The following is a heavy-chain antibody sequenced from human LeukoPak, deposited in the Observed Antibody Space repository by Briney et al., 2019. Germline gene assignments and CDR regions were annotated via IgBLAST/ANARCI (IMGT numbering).Heavy chain of an antibody. CDR3: AGGGGWVFDF. CDR2: IKQDGSAK. J-gene: IGHJ4*02. V-gene: IGHV3-7*04. D-gene: IGHD6-19*01. Sequence: GGSLRLSCAASGLTLSRNWMNWVRQAPGKGLEWVANIKQDGSAKYYANSVKGRFTISRDDAKNSLYLEMNRLRAEDRAVYYCAGGGGWVFDFWGQGTLVTVSS. CDR1: GLTLSRNW.